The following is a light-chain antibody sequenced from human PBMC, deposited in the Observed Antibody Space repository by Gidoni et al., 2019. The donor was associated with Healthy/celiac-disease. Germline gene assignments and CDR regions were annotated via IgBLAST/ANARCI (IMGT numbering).Light chain of an antibody. CDR1: SSNIGSNT. CDR2: SNN. J-gene: IGLJ2*01. Sequence: HSVLTHPPSASGTPGQRVTISCSGSSSNIGSNTVNWYQQLPGTAPKLLIYSNNQRPSGVPDRFSGSKSGTSASLAISGLQSEDEADYYCAAWDDSLNVVFGGGTKLTVL. V-gene: IGLV1-44*01. CDR3: AAWDDSLNVV.